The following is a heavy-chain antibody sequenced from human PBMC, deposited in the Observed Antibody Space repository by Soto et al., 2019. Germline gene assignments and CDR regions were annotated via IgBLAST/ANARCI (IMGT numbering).Heavy chain of an antibody. CDR1: GFNFRNFN. CDR2: VSGSSSHI. Sequence: GGSLSLSCDGSGFNFRNFNMIWVRQAPGKGLEWVSSVSGSSSHIYYADSVKGRFTVSRDNANNLVFLQMNGLRPEDTAMYYCARDLRGHYGPWGQGTMVTVSS. D-gene: IGHD4-17*01. J-gene: IGHJ3*01. CDR3: ARDLRGHYGP. V-gene: IGHV3-21*06.